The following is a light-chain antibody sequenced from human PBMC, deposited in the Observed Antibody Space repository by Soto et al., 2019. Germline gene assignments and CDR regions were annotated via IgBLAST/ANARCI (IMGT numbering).Light chain of an antibody. CDR3: QQYYSNPWT. Sequence: DIVMTRSPDSLAVSLGERATINCKSSQSVLYSSNNKNYLAWYQQKPGQSPKLLIYWASTRESGVPDRFSGGGSGTDFTLTISSLQAEDVAVYYCQQYYSNPWTFGQGTKVDIK. V-gene: IGKV4-1*01. CDR1: QSVLYSSNNKNY. CDR2: WAS. J-gene: IGKJ1*01.